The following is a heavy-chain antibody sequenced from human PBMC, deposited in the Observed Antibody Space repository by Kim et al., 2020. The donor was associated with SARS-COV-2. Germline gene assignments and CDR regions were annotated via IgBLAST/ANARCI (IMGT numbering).Heavy chain of an antibody. CDR2: IYYSGST. CDR1: GGSISSYY. V-gene: IGHV4-59*13. Sequence: SETLSLTCTVSGGSISSYYWSWIRQPPGKGLEWIGYIYYSGSTNYNPSLKSRVTISVDTSKNQFSLKLSSVTAADTAVYYCARDPTDTYDILTGYYGYGMDLWGQGTTVTVSS. D-gene: IGHD3-9*01. CDR3: ARDPTDTYDILTGYYGYGMDL. J-gene: IGHJ6*02.